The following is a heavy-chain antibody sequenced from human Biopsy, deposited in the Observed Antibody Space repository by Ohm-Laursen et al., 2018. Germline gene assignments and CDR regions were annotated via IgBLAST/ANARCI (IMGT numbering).Heavy chain of an antibody. J-gene: IGHJ4*01. CDR1: GFTFSDYQ. CDR2: ISSGGSTI. Sequence: LSLSCAASGFTFSDYQMSWIRQTPGKGLEWVSHISSGGSTIFHADSVKGRFTISRDDAKGSLYLQMTNLRAEDTAVYYCGRSYGIMAAPVHLWGQGTLVTVSS. V-gene: IGHV3-11*01. CDR3: GRSYGIMAAPVHL. D-gene: IGHD3-16*01.